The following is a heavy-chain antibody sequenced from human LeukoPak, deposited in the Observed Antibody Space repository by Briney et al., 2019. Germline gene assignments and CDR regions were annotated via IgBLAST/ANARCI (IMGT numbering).Heavy chain of an antibody. CDR1: GGSISSSSYY. D-gene: IGHD6-13*01. CDR3: ARHWIGYSSSWYLGKDHTFDY. V-gene: IGHV4-39*01. Sequence: SETLSLTCTVSGGSISSSSYYWGWIRQPPGKGLEWIGSIYYSGSTYYNPSLKSRVTISVDTSKNQFSLKLSSVTAADTAVYYCARHWIGYSSSWYLGKDHTFDYWGQGTLVTVSS. CDR2: IYYSGST. J-gene: IGHJ4*02.